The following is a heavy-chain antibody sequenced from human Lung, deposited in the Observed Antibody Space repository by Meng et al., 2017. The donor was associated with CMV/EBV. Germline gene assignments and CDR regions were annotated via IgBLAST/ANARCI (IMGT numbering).Heavy chain of an antibody. CDR2: IPHRGSS. CDR3: LRRSGGSV. V-gene: IGHV4-4*02. J-gene: IGHJ1*01. D-gene: IGHD3-10*01. Sequence: QGQLREAGPALVKPAETLSLTCAVSGDSITNHNWWAWVRQPPGKGLEWIGEIPHRGSSAYNPSLKSRVSMSIDKSKNQFSLKLTSVTAADTAVYHCLRRSGGSVWGQGTLVTVSS. CDR1: GDSITNHNW.